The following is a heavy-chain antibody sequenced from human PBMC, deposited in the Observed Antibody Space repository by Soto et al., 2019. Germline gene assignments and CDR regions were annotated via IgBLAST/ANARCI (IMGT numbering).Heavy chain of an antibody. J-gene: IGHJ3*02. CDR1: GFTFSDHY. Sequence: EVQLVESGGGLVQPGGSLRLSCAASGFTFSDHYMDWVRQAPGKGLEWVGRTRNKANSYTTEYAASVKGRFTISRDDSKNSLYLQMNSLKTEDTAVYYCARGGHYYDSSPRPVAFDIWGKGTMVTVSS. V-gene: IGHV3-72*01. CDR3: ARGGHYYDSSPRPVAFDI. CDR2: TRNKANSYTT. D-gene: IGHD3-22*01.